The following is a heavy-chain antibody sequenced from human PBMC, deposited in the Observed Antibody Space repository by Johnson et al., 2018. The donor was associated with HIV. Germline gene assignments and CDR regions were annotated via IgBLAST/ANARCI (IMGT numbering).Heavy chain of an antibody. J-gene: IGHJ3*02. V-gene: IGHV3-64*01. Sequence: VQLVESGGGVVQPGRSLRLSCAASGFTFSSYAMHWVRQAPGKGLEYVSAISSNGGSTYYANSVKGRFTISRDNSKNTLYLQMGSLRAEDMAVYYCARVAYYYDSSDDDAFDIWGQGTMVTVSS. D-gene: IGHD3-22*01. CDR3: ARVAYYYDSSDDDAFDI. CDR1: GFTFSSYA. CDR2: ISSNGGST.